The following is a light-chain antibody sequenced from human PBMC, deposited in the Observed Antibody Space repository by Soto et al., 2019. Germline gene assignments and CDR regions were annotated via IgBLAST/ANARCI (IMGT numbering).Light chain of an antibody. CDR2: GSS. CDR3: QQYGSSPRT. V-gene: IGKV3-20*01. Sequence: EIVLTQSPGTLSLSPGERATLPCRASQSVTGSYLAWYQQKPGQAPRVLIYGSSNRATGIPDRFSGSGSGTDFTLTITRLEPEDFAVYYCQQYGSSPRTFGQGTKVDTK. CDR1: QSVTGSY. J-gene: IGKJ1*01.